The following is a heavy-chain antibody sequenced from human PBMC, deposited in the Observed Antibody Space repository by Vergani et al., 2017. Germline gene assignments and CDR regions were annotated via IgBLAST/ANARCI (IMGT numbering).Heavy chain of an antibody. D-gene: IGHD3-10*01. J-gene: IGHJ6*02. Sequence: QVQLQESGPRLVRPSQTLSLTCTVSGSSINTGAYYWSWIRQPAGKGLEWIGRVYTSGMTNYNPSLKSRVTILVDRSKSQLSLKLTSVTAGDTAMYFCARELSYYYGSGSDDYNPYYYEGMDVWGPGTTVTVSS. CDR1: GSSINTGAYY. CDR3: ARELSYYYGSGSDDYNPYYYEGMDV. V-gene: IGHV4-61*02. CDR2: VYTSGMT.